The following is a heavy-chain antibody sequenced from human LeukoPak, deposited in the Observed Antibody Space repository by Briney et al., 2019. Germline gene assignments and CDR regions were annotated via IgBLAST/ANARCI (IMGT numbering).Heavy chain of an antibody. Sequence: RASVKVSCKASGYTFTSYYMHWVRQAPGQGLEWMGWINPNSGGTNYAQKFQGRVTMTRDTSISTAYMELSRLRSDDTAVYYCAISTARDYYYMDVWGKGTTVTVSS. D-gene: IGHD6-6*01. CDR2: INPNSGGT. CDR3: AISTARDYYYMDV. J-gene: IGHJ6*03. CDR1: GYTFTSYY. V-gene: IGHV1-2*02.